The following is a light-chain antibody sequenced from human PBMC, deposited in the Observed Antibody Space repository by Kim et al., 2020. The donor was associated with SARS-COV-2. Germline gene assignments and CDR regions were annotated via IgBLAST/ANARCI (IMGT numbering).Light chain of an antibody. CDR1: QDISTT. V-gene: IGKV1-33*01. J-gene: IGKJ2*01. CDR3: QQRET. CDR2: DAS. Sequence: DLQITQSPSSLSAFLGDRVTITCQANQDISTTLNWYQQKPGKARKLLIYDASILETGVPTRFSGSGSGTYFSLTIDSVQPEDFATYYCQQRETYGQGTKLEI.